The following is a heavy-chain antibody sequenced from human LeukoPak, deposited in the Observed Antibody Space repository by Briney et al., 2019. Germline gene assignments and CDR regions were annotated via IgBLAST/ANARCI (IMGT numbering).Heavy chain of an antibody. V-gene: IGHV3-21*01. CDR1: GFTFSSYS. J-gene: IGHJ4*02. CDR3: ARDPSYAGTDY. CDR2: ISSSSSSYV. D-gene: IGHD1-14*01. Sequence: GGSLRLSCAASGFTFSSYSMNWVRQAPGKGLEWVSSISSSSSSYVYYADSVKGRFTISRDNAKNSLYLQMNSLRAEDTAVYYCARDPSYAGTDYWGQGTLVTVSS.